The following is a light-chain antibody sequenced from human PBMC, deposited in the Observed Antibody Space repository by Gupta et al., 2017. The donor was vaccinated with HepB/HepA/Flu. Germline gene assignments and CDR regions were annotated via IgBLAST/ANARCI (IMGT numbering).Light chain of an antibody. V-gene: IGKV3-11*01. J-gene: IGKJ3*01. CDR3: QQRSNWPLFT. Sequence: ELTQSRATLSVSPGERATLSCRATQSVGTYLPWYQHKPGQAPRLLIYDASNRAPGIPARFSGSGSGTDFTLTISSLEPEDFAVYYCQQRSNWPLFTFGSGTKVEIK. CDR1: QSVGTY. CDR2: DAS.